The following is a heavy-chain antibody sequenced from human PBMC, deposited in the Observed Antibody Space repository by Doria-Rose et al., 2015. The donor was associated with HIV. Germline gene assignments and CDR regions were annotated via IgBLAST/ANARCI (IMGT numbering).Heavy chain of an antibody. D-gene: IGHD6-13*01. CDR3: ARIKSSRWYHKYYFDF. V-gene: IGHV2-26*01. J-gene: IGHJ4*02. Sequence: QVTLKESGPVLVKPTETLTLTCTVFGVSLSSPGMGVSWIRQPPGQALEWLANIFSDDERSYKTSLKSRLTISRGTSKSQVVLTMTDMDPVDTATYYCARIKSSRWYHKYYFDFWGQGTLVIVSA. CDR1: GVSLSSPGMG. CDR2: IFSDDER.